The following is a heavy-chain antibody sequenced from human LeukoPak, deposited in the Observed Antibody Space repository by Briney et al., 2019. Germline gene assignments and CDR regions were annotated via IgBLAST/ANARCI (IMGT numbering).Heavy chain of an antibody. V-gene: IGHV4-38-2*02. Sequence: SETLSLTCFVSGYSMTSGYYWAWIRQSPGKGLEWIGSIYHRGSTYYNPALQSRVTISVDTSKNHFSLKVNSVSAADTAVYFCARVEWLVARQFDYWGQGVLVTVSS. J-gene: IGHJ4*02. D-gene: IGHD3-3*01. CDR2: IYHRGST. CDR3: ARVEWLVARQFDY. CDR1: GYSMTSGYY.